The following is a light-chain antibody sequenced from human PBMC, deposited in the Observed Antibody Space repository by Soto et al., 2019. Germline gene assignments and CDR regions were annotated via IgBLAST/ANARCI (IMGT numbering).Light chain of an antibody. Sequence: QSALTQPPSASGSPGQSVAISCTGTNSDVGGYNYVSWYQHHPGKVPKLMIYDVSERPSGVPDRFSGSKSGNTASLTISGLQAEDEADYYCCSYAGSNTLVFGGGTKVTVL. CDR1: NSDVGGYNY. J-gene: IGLJ2*01. CDR2: DVS. V-gene: IGLV2-8*01. CDR3: CSYAGSNTLV.